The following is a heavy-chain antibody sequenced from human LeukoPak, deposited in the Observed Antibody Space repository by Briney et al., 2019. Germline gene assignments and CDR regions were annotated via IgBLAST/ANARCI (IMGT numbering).Heavy chain of an antibody. V-gene: IGHV1-69*13. CDR1: GGTFSSYA. Sequence: ASVKVSCKASGGTFSSYAISWVRQAPGQGLEWMGGIIPIFSTANYAQKFQGRVTITADESTSTAYMELSSLRSEDTAVYYCARDTGDGENWFDPWGQGTLVTVSS. CDR3: ARDTGDGENWFDP. D-gene: IGHD3-10*01. J-gene: IGHJ5*02. CDR2: IIPIFSTA.